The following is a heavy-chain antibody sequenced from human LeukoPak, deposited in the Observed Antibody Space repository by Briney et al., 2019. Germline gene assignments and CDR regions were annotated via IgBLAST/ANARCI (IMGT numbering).Heavy chain of an antibody. J-gene: IGHJ4*02. CDR1: GXTFSSYG. V-gene: IGHV3-33*08. CDR3: VGLGTNYYGLR. Sequence: AGGSLRLSCAGSGXTFSSYGMHWVRQAPGKGLEWVAIIWYDGSNKYYADSVKGRFTISRDNSKNTLYLEMNSLRAEDTAVYYCVGLGTNYYGLRWGQGTLVTVSS. CDR2: IWYDGSNK. D-gene: IGHD3-10*01.